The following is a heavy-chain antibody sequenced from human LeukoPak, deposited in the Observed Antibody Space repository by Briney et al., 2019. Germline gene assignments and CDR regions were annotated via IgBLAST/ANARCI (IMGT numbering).Heavy chain of an antibody. V-gene: IGHV4-34*01. J-gene: IGHJ4*02. CDR1: GGSFSGYY. Sequence: PSETLSLTCAVYGGSFSGYYWSWIRKPPGKGLEWIGEINHSGSTNYNPSLKSRVTISVDTSKNQFSLKLSSVTAADTAVYYCASGTRWYFDYWGQGTLVTVSS. CDR3: ASGTRWYFDY. CDR2: INHSGST.